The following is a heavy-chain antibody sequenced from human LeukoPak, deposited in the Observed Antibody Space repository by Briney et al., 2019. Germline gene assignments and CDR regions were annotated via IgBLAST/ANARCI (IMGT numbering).Heavy chain of an antibody. CDR2: IYSGGNT. V-gene: IGHV3-53*01. CDR3: AREVLGGFDY. J-gene: IGHJ4*02. Sequence: GGSLRLSCAASGFTFSIYSMNWVRQAPGKGLEWVSIIYSGGNTYYADSVKGRFTISRDNSKNTLYLQMNSLRAEDTAVYYCAREVLGGFDYWGQGALVTVSS. CDR1: GFTFSIYS. D-gene: IGHD3-16*01.